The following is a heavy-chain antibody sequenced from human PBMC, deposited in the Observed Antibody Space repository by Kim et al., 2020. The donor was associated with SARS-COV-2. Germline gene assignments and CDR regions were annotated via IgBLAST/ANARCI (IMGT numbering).Heavy chain of an antibody. CDR3: ARGYSSGWYFDY. J-gene: IGHJ4*02. D-gene: IGHD6-19*01. V-gene: IGHV3-21*01. Sequence: YYADSGKGRFTISRDNAKNSLYLQMNSLRAEDTAVYYCARGYSSGWYFDYWGQGTLVTVSS.